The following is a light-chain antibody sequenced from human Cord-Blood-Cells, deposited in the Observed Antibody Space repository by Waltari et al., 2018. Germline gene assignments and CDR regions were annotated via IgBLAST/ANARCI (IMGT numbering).Light chain of an antibody. V-gene: IGKV3-20*01. CDR1: QSVSSSY. CDR3: QQYGSSPWT. CDR2: GAS. J-gene: IGKJ1*01. Sequence: EIVLTQSPGPLSLSPGDRATLSCRASQSVSSSYLAWYQQKPGQAPRLLIYGASSRATGIPDRFSGSGSGTDFTLTISSLEPEDFAVYYCQQYGSSPWTFGQGTKVEIK.